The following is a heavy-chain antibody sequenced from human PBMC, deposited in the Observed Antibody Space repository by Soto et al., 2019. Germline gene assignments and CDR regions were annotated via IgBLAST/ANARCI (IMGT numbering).Heavy chain of an antibody. CDR2: IIPIFGTA. CDR3: ASSYSSSWYVWYYGMDV. Sequence: SVKVSRQAYGGTFSRYAISWVRQAPGQVLEWMGGIIPIFGTANYAQKFQGRVTITADESTSTAYMELSSLRSEDTAVYYCASSYSSSWYVWYYGMDVWGQGTTVTVSS. CDR1: GGTFSRYA. D-gene: IGHD6-13*01. J-gene: IGHJ6*02. V-gene: IGHV1-69*13.